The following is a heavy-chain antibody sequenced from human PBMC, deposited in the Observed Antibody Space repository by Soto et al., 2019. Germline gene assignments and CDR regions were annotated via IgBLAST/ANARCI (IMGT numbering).Heavy chain of an antibody. D-gene: IGHD2-15*01. V-gene: IGHV4-34*01. Sequence: SETLSLTCAVYGGSFSGYYWSWIRQPPGKGLEWVGEINHSGSTNYNPSLKSRVTISVDTSKNQFSLKLSSVTAADTAVYYCARAGRPDSGGSRDIHMVCYYYGMDVWGQGTRVTVSS. J-gene: IGHJ6*02. CDR3: ARAGRPDSGGSRDIHMVCYYYGMDV. CDR1: GGSFSGYY. CDR2: INHSGST.